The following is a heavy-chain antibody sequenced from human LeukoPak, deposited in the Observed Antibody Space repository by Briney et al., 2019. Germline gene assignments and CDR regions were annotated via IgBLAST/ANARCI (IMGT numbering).Heavy chain of an antibody. Sequence: PSQTLSLTCTVSGGSISSGDYYWSWIRQPPGKGLEWIGYIYYSGSTYYNPSLKSRVTISVDTSKNQFSLKLSSWTGPGRPGIYWASGMDPEGTAMVTDGAFDIWGQGTMVTVSS. V-gene: IGHV4-30-4*08. CDR3: ASGMDPEGTAMVTDGAFDI. CDR2: IYYSGST. CDR1: GGSISSGDYY. D-gene: IGHD5-18*01. J-gene: IGHJ3*02.